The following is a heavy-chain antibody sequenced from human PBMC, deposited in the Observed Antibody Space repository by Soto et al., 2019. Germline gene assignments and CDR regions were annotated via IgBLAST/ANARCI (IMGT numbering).Heavy chain of an antibody. CDR1: GYTFTSYG. CDR2: ISAYNGNT. CDR3: ARDRLWLYGGCWVDY. Sequence: QVQLVQSGAEVKKPGASVKVSCKASGYTFTSYGISWVRQAPGQGLEWMGWISAYNGNTNYAQKLQGRVTMTTDTSTSTGYMELRSLRSDDTAVYYCARDRLWLYGGCWVDYWGQGTLVTVSS. J-gene: IGHJ4*02. V-gene: IGHV1-18*01. D-gene: IGHD5-12*01.